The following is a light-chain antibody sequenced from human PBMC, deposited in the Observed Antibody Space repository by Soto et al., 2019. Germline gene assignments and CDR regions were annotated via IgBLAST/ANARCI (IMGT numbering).Light chain of an antibody. J-gene: IGKJ1*01. CDR1: QSISDT. V-gene: IGKV3-15*01. CDR3: QQYNNWPWT. CDR2: GAS. Sequence: EIVMTQSPAPLSVSPGGRATLSCRASQSISDTLAWYQQKPGQATRLLIYGASTRAPGLPARVSGSGSGTDFTLTISSLQSEDFAVYYCQQYNNWPWTFGQGTQVDIK.